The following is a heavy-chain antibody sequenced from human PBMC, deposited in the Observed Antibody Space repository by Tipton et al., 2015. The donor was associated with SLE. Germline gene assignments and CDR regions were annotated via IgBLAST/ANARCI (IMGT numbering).Heavy chain of an antibody. CDR1: GGSFSSYY. J-gene: IGHJ4*02. V-gene: IGHV4-59*12. CDR2: ISYSGST. Sequence: TLSLTCTVSGGSFSSYYWSWVRQPPGKGLEWIGYISYSGSTNYNSSLKSRLTISVDTSKNQFSLKLSSVTAADTAVYYCARDVGGYNTGWFPYYFDYWGQGTLVTVSS. CDR3: ARDVGGYNTGWFPYYFDY. D-gene: IGHD2-8*02.